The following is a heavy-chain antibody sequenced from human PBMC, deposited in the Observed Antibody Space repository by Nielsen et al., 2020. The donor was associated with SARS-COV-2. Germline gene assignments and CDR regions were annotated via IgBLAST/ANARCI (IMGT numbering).Heavy chain of an antibody. J-gene: IGHJ4*02. CDR1: GFTFDDYA. CDR3: ARDGMTTVTTGVDY. D-gene: IGHD4-17*01. Sequence: SLKISCAASGFTFDDYAMHWVRQAPGKGLEWVSGISWNSGSIGYADSVKGRFTISRDNAKNSLYLQMNSLRAEDTALYYCARDGMTTVTTGVDYWGQGTLVTVSS. CDR2: ISWNSGSI. V-gene: IGHV3-9*01.